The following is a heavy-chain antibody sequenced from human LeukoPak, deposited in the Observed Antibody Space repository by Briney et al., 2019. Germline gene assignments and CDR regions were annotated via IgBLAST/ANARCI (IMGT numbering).Heavy chain of an antibody. D-gene: IGHD1-20*01. J-gene: IGHJ4*02. CDR1: GFTFSSYW. Sequence: GGSLRLSCAASGFTFSSYWMHWVRQTPQKGLVWVSRINSDGSSTSRADSVKGRFTISRDNAKNTLYLQMNSLGAEDTAVYYCARDLLTGFDYWGQGTLVTVSS. CDR3: ARDLLTGFDY. CDR2: INSDGSST. V-gene: IGHV3-74*01.